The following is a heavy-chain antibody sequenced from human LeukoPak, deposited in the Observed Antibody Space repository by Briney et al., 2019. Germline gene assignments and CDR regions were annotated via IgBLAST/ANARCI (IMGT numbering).Heavy chain of an antibody. J-gene: IGHJ5*02. V-gene: IGHV1-2*02. CDR3: ARDRAKGSSWYLGFDP. D-gene: IGHD6-13*01. Sequence: GASVKVSCKASGYGFTSHYMHWVRQAPGQGLEWMGWINPNSGGTNYAQKFQGRVTMTRDTSISTAYMELSRLRSDDTAVYYCARDRAKGSSWYLGFDPWGQGTLVTVSS. CDR1: GYGFTSHY. CDR2: INPNSGGT.